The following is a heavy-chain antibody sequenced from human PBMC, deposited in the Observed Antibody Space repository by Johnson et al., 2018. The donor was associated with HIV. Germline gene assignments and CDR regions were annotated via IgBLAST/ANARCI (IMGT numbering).Heavy chain of an antibody. CDR3: ATGFGPAFEM. CDR2: IKQDGTEK. J-gene: IGHJ3*02. Sequence: VRLVESGGGLVQPGGSLRLSCAASGFTFSTYWMSWVRQAPGKGLEWVANIKQDGTEKYYVDSVKGRFTISRDNVKISLYLQMNSLKTEDTAVYYCATGFGPAFEMWGQGTMVTVSS. CDR1: GFTFSTYW. V-gene: IGHV3-7*05. D-gene: IGHD3-16*01.